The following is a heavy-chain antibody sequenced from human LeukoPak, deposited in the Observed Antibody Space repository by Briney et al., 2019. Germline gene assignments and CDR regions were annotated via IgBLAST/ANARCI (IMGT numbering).Heavy chain of an antibody. Sequence: PGGSLRLSCAASGFTFSNAWMSWVRQAPGKGLEWVGRIKSKTDGGTTDYAAPVKGRFTISRDDSKNTLYLQMNSLKTEDTAVYYCTTTTQGWGAFDIWGQGTMVTVSS. D-gene: IGHD3-16*01. J-gene: IGHJ3*02. CDR1: GFTFSNAW. CDR2: IKSKTDGGTT. CDR3: TTTTQGWGAFDI. V-gene: IGHV3-15*01.